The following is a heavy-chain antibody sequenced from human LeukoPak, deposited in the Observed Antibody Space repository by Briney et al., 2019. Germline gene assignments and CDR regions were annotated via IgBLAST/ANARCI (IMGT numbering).Heavy chain of an antibody. Sequence: PSETLSLTCAVYGGSFSGYYWSWIRQPPGKGLEWIGEINHSGSTNYNPSLKSRVTISVDTSKNQFSLKLSSVTAADTAVYCCARDPRSHYYGSGSLFHFDYWGQGTLVTVSS. J-gene: IGHJ4*02. CDR3: ARDPRSHYYGSGSLFHFDY. D-gene: IGHD3-10*01. V-gene: IGHV4-34*01. CDR1: GGSFSGYY. CDR2: INHSGST.